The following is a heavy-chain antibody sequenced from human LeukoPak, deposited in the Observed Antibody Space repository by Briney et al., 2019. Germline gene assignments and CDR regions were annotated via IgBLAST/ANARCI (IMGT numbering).Heavy chain of an antibody. CDR2: IYYSGST. D-gene: IGHD3-3*01. J-gene: IGHJ3*02. CDR3: AADVLRFDGGAFDI. V-gene: IGHV4-39*07. Sequence: SETLSLTCTVSGGSISSSSYYWGWLRQPPGKGLEWIGSIYYSGSTYYNPSLKSRVTISADTSKNQFSLKLSSVTAADTAVYYCAADVLRFDGGAFDIWGQGTMVTVSS. CDR1: GGSISSSSYY.